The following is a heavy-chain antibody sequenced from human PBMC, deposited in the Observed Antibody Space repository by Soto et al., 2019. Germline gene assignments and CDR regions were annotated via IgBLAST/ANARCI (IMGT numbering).Heavy chain of an antibody. CDR3: ARDRVPKSSGYFPFHY. CDR2: ISTFNGKT. V-gene: IGHV1-18*01. J-gene: IGHJ4*02. CDR1: GYTFISYG. Sequence: QVQLVQSGAEVKKPGASVKVSCKASGYTFISYGISWVRQAPGQGLEWMGWISTFNGKTNYAQNVKGRVTRTTDTSTTTAYMELRSRKSDDTAVYYCARDRVPKSSGYFPFHYWGQGTLVTVSS. D-gene: IGHD3-22*01.